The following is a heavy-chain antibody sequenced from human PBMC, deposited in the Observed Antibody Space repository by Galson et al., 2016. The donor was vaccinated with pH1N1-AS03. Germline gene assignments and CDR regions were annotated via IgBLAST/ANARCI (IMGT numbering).Heavy chain of an antibody. D-gene: IGHD3-3*01. CDR3: AGGTIPGVDLQRRFDA. J-gene: IGHJ5*02. CDR2: ISTYTGET. Sequence: SVKVSCKASGYTFTHFGISWVRQAPGQGLECLGWISTYTGETNYAQKFQGRVTMTTDTSTNTFYMELRTLTSDDTALYYCAGGTIPGVDLQRRFDAWGQGTLVTVSS. CDR1: GYTFTHFG. V-gene: IGHV1-18*01.